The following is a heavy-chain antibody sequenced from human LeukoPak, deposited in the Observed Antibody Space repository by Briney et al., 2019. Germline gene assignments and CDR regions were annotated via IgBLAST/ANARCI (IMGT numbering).Heavy chain of an antibody. CDR3: ARAVVGTSCYGY. CDR2: IYAGGST. Sequence: GGSLRLSCAASGFTVSSNYMSWVRQAPGKGLGWVSVIYAGGSTHYADSVKGRFNISRDNSKNTLYLQMNSLTAEDTAVYYCARAVVGTSCYGYWGQGTLVTVSS. D-gene: IGHD6-19*01. CDR1: GFTVSSNY. J-gene: IGHJ4*03. V-gene: IGHV3-66*01.